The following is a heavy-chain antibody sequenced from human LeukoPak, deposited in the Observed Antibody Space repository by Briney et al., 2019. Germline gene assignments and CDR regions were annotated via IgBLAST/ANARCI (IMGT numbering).Heavy chain of an antibody. CDR1: GFTFSSYS. CDR2: ISSSSSYI. D-gene: IGHD3-9*01. CDR3: ARVLLRYFDWLTTLLDMDV. J-gene: IGHJ6*03. Sequence: PGRSLRLSCAASGFTFSSYSMNWVRQAPGKGLEWVSSISSSSSYIYYADSVKGRFTISRDNAKNSLYLQMNSLRAEDTAVYYCARVLLRYFDWLTTLLDMDVWGKGTTVTVSS. V-gene: IGHV3-21*01.